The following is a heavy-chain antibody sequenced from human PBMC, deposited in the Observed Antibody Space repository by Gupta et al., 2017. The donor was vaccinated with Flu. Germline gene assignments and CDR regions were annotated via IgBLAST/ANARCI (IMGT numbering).Heavy chain of an antibody. CDR3: AVAVVTPGFEY. CDR1: GYTFTAYY. Sequence: QVQLVQSGAEVKKPGASVKVSCKASGYTFTAYYMHWVRQAPGQGLEWMGWINPNSGVTNSAQKFQGRVTMTRDTSITTAYMELSKLRSDDTAVYYCAVAVVTPGFEYWGQGTPVTVSS. CDR2: INPNSGVT. J-gene: IGHJ4*02. V-gene: IGHV1-2*02. D-gene: IGHD4-23*01.